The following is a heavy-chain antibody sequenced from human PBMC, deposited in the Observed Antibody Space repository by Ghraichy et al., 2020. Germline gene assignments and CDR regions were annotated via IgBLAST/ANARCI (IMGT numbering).Heavy chain of an antibody. Sequence: SETLSLTCTVSGGSISSYYWSWIRQPPGKGLEWIGYIYYSGSTNYNPSLKSRVTISVDTSKNQFSLKLSSVTAADTAVYYCARATVTRLGAQIFDYWGQGTLVTVSS. V-gene: IGHV4-59*01. CDR2: IYYSGST. D-gene: IGHD4-11*01. J-gene: IGHJ4*02. CDR1: GGSISSYY. CDR3: ARATVTRLGAQIFDY.